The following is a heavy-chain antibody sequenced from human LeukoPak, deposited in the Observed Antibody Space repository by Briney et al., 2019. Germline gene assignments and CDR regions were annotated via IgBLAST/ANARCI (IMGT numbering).Heavy chain of an antibody. CDR3: VKGGNYNYHYSGMDV. CDR2: IRSKAYGGTT. Sequence: GGSLRLSCTASGFTFGDYAMSWVRQAPGKGLEWVGFIRSKAYGGTTEYAASVKGRFTISRDNSKNMLSLQMSSLRAEDPAVYYCVKGGNYNYHYSGMDVWGQGTTVTGSS. CDR1: GFTFGDYA. J-gene: IGHJ6*02. D-gene: IGHD1-7*01. V-gene: IGHV3-49*04.